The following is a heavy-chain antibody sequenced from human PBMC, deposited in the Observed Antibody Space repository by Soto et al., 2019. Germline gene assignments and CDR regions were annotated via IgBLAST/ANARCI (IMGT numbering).Heavy chain of an antibody. D-gene: IGHD3-3*01. J-gene: IGHJ4*02. CDR2: IYYSGET. V-gene: IGHV4-39*01. CDR3: ARRGDLWSGYEIDY. CDR1: GDAIIDKSLY. Sequence: SETLSLTCDVSGDAIIDKSLYCFGMRQPPGKGLEWIGSIYYSGETYYNLSLKSRVTISADSSKNKISLKVNSVTAADTAVYYCARRGDLWSGYEIDYWGQGVLVTVSS.